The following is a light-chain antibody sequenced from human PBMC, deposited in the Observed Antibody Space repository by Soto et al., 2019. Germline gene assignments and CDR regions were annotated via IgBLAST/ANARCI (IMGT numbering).Light chain of an antibody. CDR3: CSYAGSRV. CDR2: EGS. CDR1: SSDGGSYNL. V-gene: IGLV2-23*01. J-gene: IGLJ3*02. Sequence: QSALTQPASVSGSPGQSITISCTGTSSDGGSYNLVSWYQQHPGKAPKLMIYEGSKRPSGVSNRFSGSKSGNTASLTISGLQAEDAADYYCCSYAGSRVFGGGTKLTVL.